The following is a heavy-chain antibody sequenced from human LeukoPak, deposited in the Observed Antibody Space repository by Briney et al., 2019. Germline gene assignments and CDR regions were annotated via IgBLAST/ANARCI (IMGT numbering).Heavy chain of an antibody. J-gene: IGHJ4*02. CDR3: AKRRVVIPVVVVGLHKEAFYFES. CDR1: GLTLSIFG. V-gene: IGHV3-23*01. D-gene: IGHD2-21*01. Sequence: GGSLRLSCAFSGLTLSIFGISWVRQPPGRGLEWGAGIRERGGNTIYADSVKGRFTISRDNPKNTLYLQMNSLIAEDTAVYFCAKRRVVIPVVVVGLHKEAFYFESWGQGALVTVSS. CDR2: IRERGGNT.